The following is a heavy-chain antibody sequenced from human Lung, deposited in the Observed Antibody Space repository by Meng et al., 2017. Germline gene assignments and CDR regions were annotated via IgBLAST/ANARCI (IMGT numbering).Heavy chain of an antibody. J-gene: IGHJ4*02. D-gene: IGHD3-10*01. Sequence: QGRLQQWGEGRLKPSETLSLTCAVYGGSFSGYYWSWIRQPPGKGLEWIGEINHSGSTNYNPSLKSRVTISVDTSKNQFSLKLSSVTAADTAVYYCARRSLLWFGELFRYWGQGTLVTVSS. CDR1: GGSFSGYY. CDR3: ARRSLLWFGELFRY. CDR2: INHSGST. V-gene: IGHV4-34*01.